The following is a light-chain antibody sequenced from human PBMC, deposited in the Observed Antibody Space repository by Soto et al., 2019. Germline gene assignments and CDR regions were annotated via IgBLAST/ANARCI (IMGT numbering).Light chain of an antibody. CDR2: DDN. J-gene: IGLJ2*01. CDR1: KLGDKF. V-gene: IGLV3-1*01. CDR3: QAWDSSTAI. Sequence: SYELTQPPSVSVSPGQTASITCSGAKLGDKFACWYLQKPGQSPVLVIYDDNKRPSGIPERFSGSNSGNTATLTISGTQAMDEADYYCQAWDSSTAIFGGGTKLTVL.